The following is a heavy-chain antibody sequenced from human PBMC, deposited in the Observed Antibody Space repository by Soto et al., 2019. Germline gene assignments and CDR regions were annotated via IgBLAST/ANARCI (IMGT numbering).Heavy chain of an antibody. Sequence: GGSLRLSCAASGFTFSSYAMHWVRQAPGKGLEWVAVISYDGSNKYYADSVKGRFTISRDNSKNTLHLQMNSLRAEDTAVYYCAREGYSYGLYYFDYWGQGTLVTVSS. V-gene: IGHV3-30-3*01. CDR1: GFTFSSYA. D-gene: IGHD5-18*01. CDR2: ISYDGSNK. CDR3: AREGYSYGLYYFDY. J-gene: IGHJ4*02.